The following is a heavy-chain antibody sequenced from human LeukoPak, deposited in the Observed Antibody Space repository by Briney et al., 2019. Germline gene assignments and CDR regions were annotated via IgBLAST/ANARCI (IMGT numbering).Heavy chain of an antibody. CDR3: ARGGFGELWPSHHFAF. J-gene: IGHJ4*02. CDR2: ISSSSSYI. D-gene: IGHD3-10*01. V-gene: IGHV3-21*01. CDR1: GFTFSSYS. Sequence: GGSLRLSCAASGFTFSSYSMNWVRQAPGKGLEWVSSISSSSSYIYYADSVKGRFTISKDNSKSTLYLQMNSLRADDTAVYYCARGGFGELWPSHHFAFWGPGTLVTVSS.